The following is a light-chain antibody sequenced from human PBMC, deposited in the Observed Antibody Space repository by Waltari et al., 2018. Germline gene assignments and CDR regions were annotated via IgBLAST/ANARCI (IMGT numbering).Light chain of an antibody. CDR3: QHYNSYSSWT. V-gene: IGKV1-5*03. CDR2: KAS. Sequence: DIQMTQSPSTLSASVGDRVTIPCRARQGIGRWLAWYQQKPGKAPKFLIYKASSLESGVPARFSGSGSWTEFTLTISSLQPDDFATYYCQHYNSYSSWTFGQGTKVEIK. J-gene: IGKJ1*01. CDR1: QGIGRW.